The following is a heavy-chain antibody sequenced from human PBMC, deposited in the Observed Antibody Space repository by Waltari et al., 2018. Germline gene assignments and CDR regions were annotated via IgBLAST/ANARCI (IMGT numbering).Heavy chain of an antibody. J-gene: IGHJ3*02. D-gene: IGHD1-26*01. Sequence: EVQLVESGGGLVQPGRSLRLSCAASGFTFDDYAMHWVRHAPGKGLEWVSGISWNSGSIGYADSVKGRFTISRDNAKNSLYLQMNSLRAEDMALYYCAKDMGAGATDAFDIWGQGTMVTVSS. V-gene: IGHV3-9*03. CDR3: AKDMGAGATDAFDI. CDR2: ISWNSGSI. CDR1: GFTFDDYA.